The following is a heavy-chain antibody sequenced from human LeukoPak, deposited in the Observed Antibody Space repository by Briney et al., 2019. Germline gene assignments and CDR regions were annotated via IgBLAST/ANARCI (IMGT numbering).Heavy chain of an antibody. CDR2: IYSSGST. CDR3: AREDWFDP. J-gene: IGHJ5*02. V-gene: IGHV4-4*07. CDR1: GDSISSYY. Sequence: SETLPLTCTVSGDSISSYYWNWLRQPAGKGLEWIGRIYSSGSTNYNPSLRSRVTMSVDTSKNQFSLNLSSVTAADTAIYYCAREDWFDPWGQGTLVTASS.